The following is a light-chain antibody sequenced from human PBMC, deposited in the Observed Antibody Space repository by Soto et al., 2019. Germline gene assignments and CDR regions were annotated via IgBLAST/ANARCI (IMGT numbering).Light chain of an antibody. CDR3: QQYDSSSRT. Sequence: DIQMTQSPSSLSASVGERVTITCRESQSIRSYLNWYQQKQGKAPKVXIYAASSLQSGVPSRFSGIGSGTDFTLSISSLQPDDFATYYCQQYDSSSRTFGQGTKVDIK. V-gene: IGKV1-39*01. J-gene: IGKJ2*01. CDR1: QSIRSY. CDR2: AAS.